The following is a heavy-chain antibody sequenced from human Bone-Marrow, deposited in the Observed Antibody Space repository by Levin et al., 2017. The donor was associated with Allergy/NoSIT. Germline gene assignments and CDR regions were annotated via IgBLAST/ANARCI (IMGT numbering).Heavy chain of an antibody. Sequence: GESLKISCAASGFTFSDSWMVWVRQVPGKGLEWVATIKRDATEEFYLDSVKGRFTISRDNAKDSLYLQINSLRVEDTAVYYCARAQRQLESGRRIAWKKQCFSYFYMDVWGKGTTVTVSS. D-gene: IGHD6-13*01. J-gene: IGHJ6*03. CDR1: GFTFSDSW. CDR3: ARAQRQLESGRRIAWKKQCFSYFYMDV. V-gene: IGHV3-7*04. CDR2: IKRDATEE.